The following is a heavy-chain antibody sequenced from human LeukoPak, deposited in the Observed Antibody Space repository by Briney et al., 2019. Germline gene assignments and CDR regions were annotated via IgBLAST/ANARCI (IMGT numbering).Heavy chain of an antibody. CDR1: GGSISNYY. J-gene: IGHJ4*02. D-gene: IGHD6-13*01. CDR2: IYYSGTT. CDR3: ARRRSSSWYFDY. Sequence: SETLSLTCTVSGGSISNYYWSWIRQPPGKGLEWIGYIYYSGTTNYNPSLKSRVTISVDTSKNQFSLKLSSVTAADTAVYYCARRRSSSWYFDYWGQGTLVTVSS. V-gene: IGHV4-59*08.